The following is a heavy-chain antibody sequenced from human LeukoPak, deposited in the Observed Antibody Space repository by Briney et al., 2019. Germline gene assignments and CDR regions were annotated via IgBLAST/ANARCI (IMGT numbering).Heavy chain of an antibody. CDR2: IHSRGTT. CDR3: ARVPPLVGIGAFDI. CDR1: GGSISSYY. Sequence: PSETLSLTCTVSGGSISSYYWSWIRQSPGKGLEWLGNIHSRGTTNYNPSLKSRVTLSLDTSKSQFALKVTSVTAADTAVYYCARVPPLVGIGAFDIWGQGTMVTVSS. D-gene: IGHD2-21*01. V-gene: IGHV4-59*13. J-gene: IGHJ3*02.